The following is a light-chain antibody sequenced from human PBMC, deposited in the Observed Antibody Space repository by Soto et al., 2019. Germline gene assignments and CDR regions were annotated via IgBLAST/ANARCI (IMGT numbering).Light chain of an antibody. V-gene: IGKV3D-15*01. CDR2: GAS. CDR1: QSISIN. J-gene: IGKJ1*01. Sequence: EIVLTHSQGTLSVSPCDRVTLSFRASQSISINLAWYQHKPGQAPRLLIHGASTRATGIPARISGSGSGTEFTLTISSLQSEDFAVYYCQQFRNWPWTFGQGTKVDI. CDR3: QQFRNWPWT.